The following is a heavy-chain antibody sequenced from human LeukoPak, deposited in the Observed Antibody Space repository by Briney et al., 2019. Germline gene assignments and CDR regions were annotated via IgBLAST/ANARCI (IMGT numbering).Heavy chain of an antibody. V-gene: IGHV4-39*07. Sequence: SETLSLTCTVSGDSISSITYYWGWIRQPPGTGLEWIGNLYYSGSTYYNPSLKSRVTISVDTSKNQFSLKLSSVTAADTAVYYCARHIVVVPAAIHFDAFDIWGQGTMVTVSS. CDR1: GDSISSITYY. D-gene: IGHD2-2*01. CDR3: ARHIVVVPAAIHFDAFDI. J-gene: IGHJ3*02. CDR2: LYYSGST.